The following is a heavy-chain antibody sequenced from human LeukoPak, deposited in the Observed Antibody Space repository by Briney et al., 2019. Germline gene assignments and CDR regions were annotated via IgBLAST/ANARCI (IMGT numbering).Heavy chain of an antibody. J-gene: IGHJ5*01. CDR3: ARYDSRGSASTRFDS. V-gene: IGHV4-38-2*01. D-gene: IGHD4-23*01. Sequence: KASETLSLTCAVSGYPLGRNYFWGWVRQPPGKRLEWIGRIYGSESTTYNPSLMNRVTISVDTSRNHSSLQLTSATAADTAVYYCARYDSRGSASTRFDSWGQGILVTISS. CDR1: GYPLGRNYF. CDR2: IYGSEST.